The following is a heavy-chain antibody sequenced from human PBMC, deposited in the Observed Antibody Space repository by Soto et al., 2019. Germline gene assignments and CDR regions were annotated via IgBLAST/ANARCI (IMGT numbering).Heavy chain of an antibody. J-gene: IGHJ4*02. Sequence: PGGSLRLSCAASGFTFIRYAMHWVRQAPGKGLEWVTVMSYDGNQKHYADSVKGRFTVSRDDSENTLFLKMTSLRPEDKATYYCEKDGYFDPCCIDSWGQGTLVTVSS. D-gene: IGHD3-9*01. CDR2: MSYDGNQK. V-gene: IGHV3-30-3*01. CDR1: GFTFIRYA. CDR3: EKDGYFDPCCIDS.